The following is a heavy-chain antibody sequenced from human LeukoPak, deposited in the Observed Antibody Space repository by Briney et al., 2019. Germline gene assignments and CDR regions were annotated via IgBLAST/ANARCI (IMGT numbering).Heavy chain of an antibody. CDR1: GFTFSSFA. Sequence: GGSLRLSCAASGFTFSSFAMNWVRQAPGKGLEWVSTMSGDATSTYYADSVKGRFTISRDNSKNTLYLQMNRLRADDTAVYYCAKRTSGSSWYSSDSWGQGTLVTVSS. D-gene: IGHD6-13*01. J-gene: IGHJ4*02. V-gene: IGHV3-23*01. CDR3: AKRTSGSSWYSSDS. CDR2: MSGDATST.